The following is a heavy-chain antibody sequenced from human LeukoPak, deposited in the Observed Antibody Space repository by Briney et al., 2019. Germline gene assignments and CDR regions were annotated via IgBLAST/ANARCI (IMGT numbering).Heavy chain of an antibody. J-gene: IGHJ4*02. V-gene: IGHV1-2*02. D-gene: IGHD3-9*01. Sequence: GVSVKVSCKASGYTFTGYYMHWVRQAPGQGLERMGWINPNSGGTNYAQKFQDRVTMTRDTSITTTYMELSSLTSDDTAVYYCVGENWFFDYWGQGSLVTVSS. CDR3: VGENWFFDY. CDR1: GYTFTGYY. CDR2: INPNSGGT.